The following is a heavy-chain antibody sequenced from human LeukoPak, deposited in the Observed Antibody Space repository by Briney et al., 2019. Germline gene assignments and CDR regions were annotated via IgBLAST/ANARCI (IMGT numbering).Heavy chain of an antibody. CDR3: ARRYYYGSGSYYDY. CDR1: GGSISSSSYY. J-gene: IGHJ4*02. Sequence: PSETLSLTCTVSGGSISSSSYYWGWIRQPPGKGLEWIGSIYYSGSTYYNPSLKSRVTISVDASKNQFSLKLSSVTAADTAVYYCARRYYYGSGSYYDYWGQGTLVTVSS. CDR2: IYYSGST. V-gene: IGHV4-39*01. D-gene: IGHD3-10*01.